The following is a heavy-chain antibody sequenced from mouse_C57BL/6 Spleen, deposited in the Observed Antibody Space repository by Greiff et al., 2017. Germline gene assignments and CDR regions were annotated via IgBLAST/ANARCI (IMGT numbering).Heavy chain of an antibody. CDR3: ARWGTTVVATDAMDY. CDR1: GYTFTSYW. D-gene: IGHD1-1*01. Sequence: VQLQQPGTELVKPGASVKLSCKASGYTFTSYWMPWVKQRPGQGLAWIGNIDPSNGGTNYNEKFKSKATLTVDKSSSTAYMQLSSLTSEDSAVYYCARWGTTVVATDAMDYWGQGTSVTVSS. CDR2: IDPSNGGT. J-gene: IGHJ4*01. V-gene: IGHV1-53*01.